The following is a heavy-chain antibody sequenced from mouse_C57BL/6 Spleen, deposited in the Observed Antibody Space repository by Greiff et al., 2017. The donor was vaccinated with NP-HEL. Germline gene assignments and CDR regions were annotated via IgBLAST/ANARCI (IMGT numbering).Heavy chain of an antibody. CDR3: ARAHGSSPLYFDV. J-gene: IGHJ1*03. CDR1: GYTFTSYG. D-gene: IGHD1-1*01. Sequence: QVQLQQSGAELARPGASVKLSCKASGYTFTSYGISWVKQRTGQGLEWIGEIYPRSGNTYYNEKFKGKATLTADKSSSTAYMELRSLTSEDSAVYFCARAHGSSPLYFDVWGTGTTVTVSS. CDR2: IYPRSGNT. V-gene: IGHV1-81*01.